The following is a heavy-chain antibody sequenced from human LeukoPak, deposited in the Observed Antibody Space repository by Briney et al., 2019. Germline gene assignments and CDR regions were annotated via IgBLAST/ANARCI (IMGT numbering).Heavy chain of an antibody. V-gene: IGHV3-21*01. D-gene: IGHD3-22*01. CDR3: ARDLYYYDSSGYYDDFDY. J-gene: IGHJ4*02. CDR2: ISSSSSYI. Sequence: GESLRLSCAASGFTFSSYSMNWVRQAPGKGLEWVSSISSSSSYIYYADSVKGRFTISRDNAKNSLYLQMNSLRAEDTAVYYCARDLYYYDSSGYYDDFDYWGQGTLVTVSS. CDR1: GFTFSSYS.